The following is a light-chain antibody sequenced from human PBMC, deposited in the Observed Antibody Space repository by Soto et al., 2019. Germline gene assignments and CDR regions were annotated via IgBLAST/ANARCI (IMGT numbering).Light chain of an antibody. CDR1: RGMSTW. CDR3: QQRSKVTPFT. J-gene: IGKJ5*01. Sequence: IQITQSPFNLTPSVDDGVTITCRVSRGMSTWLAWYRPKPGTAPKLLIEEASRLESGVPSRCSGSGSGTNFTLTISSRLPEDFTVYYCQQRSKVTPFTFCQGTRLEI. V-gene: IGKV1-5*01. CDR2: EAS.